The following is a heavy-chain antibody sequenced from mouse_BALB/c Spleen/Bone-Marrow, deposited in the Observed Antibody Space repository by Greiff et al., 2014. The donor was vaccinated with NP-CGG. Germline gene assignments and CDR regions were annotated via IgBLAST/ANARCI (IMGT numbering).Heavy chain of an antibody. Sequence: EVQLQQSGAELVKPGASVKLSCSASGFNIKDTYMHWVKQRPEQGLEWIGRIDPANGNTKYDPKFQDKATITADTSSNTVDLQLSSLTFEDTAVYYCARREFAIYWYSDVWGAGTTVTVSS. D-gene: IGHD1-3*01. V-gene: IGHV14-3*02. CDR2: IDPANGNT. J-gene: IGHJ1*01. CDR3: ARREFAIYWYSDV. CDR1: GFNIKDTY.